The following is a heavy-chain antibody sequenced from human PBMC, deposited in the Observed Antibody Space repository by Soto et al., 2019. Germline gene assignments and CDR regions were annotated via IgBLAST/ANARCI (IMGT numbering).Heavy chain of an antibody. CDR3: ARRYGASFDY. V-gene: IGHV4-59*01. CDR2: ISYTGST. CDR1: GDSISSYY. D-gene: IGHD4-17*01. J-gene: IGHJ4*02. Sequence: SETLSLTCVVSGDSISSYYWSWIRQPPGKGLEWIGYISYTGSTNYNPSLKSRVTISVDTSKNQFSLKLSSVTAADTAVYYCARRYGASFDYWGQGTLVTVSS.